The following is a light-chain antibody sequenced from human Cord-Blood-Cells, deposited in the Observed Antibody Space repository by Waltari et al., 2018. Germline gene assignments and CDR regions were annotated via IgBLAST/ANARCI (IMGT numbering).Light chain of an antibody. J-gene: IGLJ3*02. V-gene: IGLV1-40*01. CDR2: GNS. CDR1: SSNIGAGYD. CDR3: QSYDSSLSGSWV. Sequence: QSVLTQPPSVSGAPGQRVTISCTGSSSNIGAGYDVHWYQQLPGTAPKLLIYGNSHRPSGVPDRCSGSKSGTSASLAITGLQAEDEADYYCQSYDSSLSGSWVFGGGTKLTVL.